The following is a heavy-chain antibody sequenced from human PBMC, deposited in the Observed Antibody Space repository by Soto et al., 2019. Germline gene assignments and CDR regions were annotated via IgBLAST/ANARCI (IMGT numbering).Heavy chain of an antibody. CDR2: IITTFETA. D-gene: IGHD3-3*01. V-gene: IGHV1-69*13. Sequence: SVKVSCKASGGTFSSYAITWVRQAPGQGLEWMGGIITTFETANYAQKFQGRVTITADEATSTAYMELSSLRSEDTAVYYCARDSNYDFWSGIHYYYGMDVWGQGTTVTVSS. CDR1: GGTFSSYA. CDR3: ARDSNYDFWSGIHYYYGMDV. J-gene: IGHJ6*02.